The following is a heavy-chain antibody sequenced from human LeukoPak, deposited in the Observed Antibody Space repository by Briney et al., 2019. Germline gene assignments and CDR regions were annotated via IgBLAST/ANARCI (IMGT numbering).Heavy chain of an antibody. D-gene: IGHD3-10*01. J-gene: IGHJ4*02. CDR2: ISYDGSNK. CDR1: GFTFSSYA. Sequence: PGGSLRLSCAASGFTFSSYAMHWVRQAPGKGLEWVAVISYDGSNKYYADSVKGRFTISRDNSKNTLYLHMNSLRAEDTAVYCCARDGSLLWFGELIVWGQGTLVTVSS. CDR3: ARDGSLLWFGELIV. V-gene: IGHV3-30-3*01.